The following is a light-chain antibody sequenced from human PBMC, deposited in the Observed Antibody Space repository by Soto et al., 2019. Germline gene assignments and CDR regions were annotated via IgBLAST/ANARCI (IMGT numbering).Light chain of an antibody. V-gene: IGLV2-14*03. CDR3: SSFTSTFTHV. CDR2: DAT. J-gene: IGLJ1*01. CDR1: SGDIGGYDY. Sequence: QSVLTQPASVSGSPGQSITISCAGTSGDIGGYDYVSWYQQHPGKAPKLIIFDATDRPSGISDRFSGSKSASTASLTISGLRTEDEADYYCSSFTSTFTHVFGTGTKVTVL.